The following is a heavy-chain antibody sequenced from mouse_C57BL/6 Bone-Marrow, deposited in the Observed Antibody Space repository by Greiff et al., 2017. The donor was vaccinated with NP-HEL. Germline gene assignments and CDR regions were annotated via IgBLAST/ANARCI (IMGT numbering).Heavy chain of an antibody. Sequence: QVQLQQSGAELVRPGASVTLSCKVSGYTFTDYEMHWVKQTPVHGLEWIGAIDPETGGTASNQKFKGKAILTADKSSSTAYMELRSLTSEDSAVYYCTRSPLYYYGSSPYYFGDWGQGTTVTVSS. J-gene: IGHJ2*01. D-gene: IGHD1-1*01. CDR2: IDPETGGT. CDR1: GYTFTDYE. CDR3: TRSPLYYYGSSPYYFGD. V-gene: IGHV1-15*01.